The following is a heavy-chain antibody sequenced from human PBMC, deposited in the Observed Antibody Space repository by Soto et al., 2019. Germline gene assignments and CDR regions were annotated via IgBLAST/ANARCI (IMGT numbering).Heavy chain of an antibody. J-gene: IGHJ4*02. V-gene: IGHV3-21*06. CDR2: ISTGGAYM. CDR3: GRHIPPPGGPYFDS. D-gene: IGHD2-21*01. Sequence: EVQLVESGGGLVKAGGSLRLFCTASGFTFRNYNMNWVRQAPGKGLEWVSSISTGGAYMFYADSVKGRFTISRDNAHNSLFLKIARPGAEDPAVYYWGRHIPPPGGPYFDSGAQGPLVTVSS. CDR1: GFTFRNYN.